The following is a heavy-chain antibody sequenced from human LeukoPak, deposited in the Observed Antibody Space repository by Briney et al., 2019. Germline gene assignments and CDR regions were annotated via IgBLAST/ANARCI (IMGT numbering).Heavy chain of an antibody. J-gene: IGHJ3*02. Sequence: PSETLSFTCTVSGGSISSSSYYWGWIRQPPGKGLEWIGSIYYSGSTYYNPSLKSRVTISLDTSKNQFSLKLSSVTAADTAVYYCARDHLRWHQNDAFDIWGQGTMVTVSS. CDR1: GGSISSSSYY. D-gene: IGHD3-3*01. CDR3: ARDHLRWHQNDAFDI. V-gene: IGHV4-39*07. CDR2: IYYSGST.